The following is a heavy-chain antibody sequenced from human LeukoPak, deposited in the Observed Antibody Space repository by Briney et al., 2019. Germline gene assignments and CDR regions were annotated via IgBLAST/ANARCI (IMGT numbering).Heavy chain of an antibody. J-gene: IGHJ4*02. D-gene: IGHD6-13*01. CDR3: AREMDEYGSSWYYFDY. CDR1: GFTFSSYA. V-gene: IGHV3-23*01. CDR2: ISGSGGST. Sequence: GGSLRLSCAASGFTFSSYAMSWVRQAPGKGLEWVSAISGSGGSTYYADSVKGRFTISRDNAKNSLYLQMNSLRADDTAVYYCAREMDEYGSSWYYFDYWGQGTLVTVSS.